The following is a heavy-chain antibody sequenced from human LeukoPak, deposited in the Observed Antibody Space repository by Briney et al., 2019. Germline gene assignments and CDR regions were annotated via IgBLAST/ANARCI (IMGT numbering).Heavy chain of an antibody. CDR3: AKDLKSWLPSHFDY. Sequence: GGSLRLSCAASGFTFSSYGMHWVRQAPGKGLEWVAVISYDGSNKYYADSVKGRFTISRDNSKNTLYLQMNSLRAEDTAVYYCAKDLKSWLPSHFDYWGQGTLVTVSS. J-gene: IGHJ4*02. V-gene: IGHV3-30*18. D-gene: IGHD3-9*01. CDR1: GFTFSSYG. CDR2: ISYDGSNK.